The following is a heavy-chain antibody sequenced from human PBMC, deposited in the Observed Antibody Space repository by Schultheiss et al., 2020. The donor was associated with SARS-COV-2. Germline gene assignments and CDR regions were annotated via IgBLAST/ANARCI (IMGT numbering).Heavy chain of an antibody. CDR1: GYTFTRYG. D-gene: IGHD6-13*01. V-gene: IGHV3-30*02. CDR3: VKGPEIAAAGLFDY. CDR2: IWYDGSNK. Sequence: GESLKISCKASGYTFTRYGMHWVRQAPGKGLEWVAVIWYDGSNKYYADSVKGRFTISRDNSKNTLYLQMSSLRAEDTAVYYCVKGPEIAAAGLFDYWGQGTLVTVSS. J-gene: IGHJ4*02.